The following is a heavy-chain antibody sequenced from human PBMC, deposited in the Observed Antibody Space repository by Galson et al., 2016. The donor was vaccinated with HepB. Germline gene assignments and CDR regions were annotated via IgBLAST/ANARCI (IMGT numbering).Heavy chain of an antibody. CDR2: ISDNGGRT. V-gene: IGHV3-23*01. D-gene: IGHD6-6*01. CDR1: GFTFSSYW. Sequence: SLRLSCAASGFTFSSYWMTWVRQAPGKGLEWVSSISDNGGRTYYTDSVMGRFTISRDIGKNTVYLQMNSLRAEDTAVYYCAKDGWTAGRPFDSWGQGTLVTVSS. J-gene: IGHJ4*02. CDR3: AKDGWTAGRPFDS.